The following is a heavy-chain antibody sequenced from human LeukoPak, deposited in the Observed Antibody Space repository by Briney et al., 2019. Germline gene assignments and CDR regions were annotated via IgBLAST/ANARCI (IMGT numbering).Heavy chain of an antibody. CDR3: ARDLHYYDSSGLGY. D-gene: IGHD3-22*01. Sequence: ASVKVSCKASGYTFTSYGISWVRQAPGQGLEWMGWISAYNGNTNYAQKLQGRVTITADKSTSTAYMELSSLRSEDTAVYYCARDLHYYDSSGLGYWGQGTLVTVSS. V-gene: IGHV1-18*01. J-gene: IGHJ4*02. CDR2: ISAYNGNT. CDR1: GYTFTSYG.